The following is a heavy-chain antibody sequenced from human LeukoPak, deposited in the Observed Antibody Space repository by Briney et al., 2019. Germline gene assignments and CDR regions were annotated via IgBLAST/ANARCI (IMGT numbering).Heavy chain of an antibody. CDR1: GFSFSDYQ. CDR2: MTASGRST. V-gene: IGHV3-11*01. D-gene: IGHD1-26*01. CDR3: TRERRGSYYAFEF. Sequence: GGSLRLSCAASGFSFSDYQMSWVRQAPGKGLQWISYMTASGRSTNYADSVKGRFTISRDNAKNSVVLQMNSLRAEDTAVYYCTRERRGSYYAFEFWGQGTLVSVSS. J-gene: IGHJ4*02.